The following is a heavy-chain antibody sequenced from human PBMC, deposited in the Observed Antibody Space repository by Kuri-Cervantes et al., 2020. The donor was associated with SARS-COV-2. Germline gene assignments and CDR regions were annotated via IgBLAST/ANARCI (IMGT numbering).Heavy chain of an antibody. Sequence: GESLKISCAASGFTVSSNYMSWVRQAPGKGLEWVSVIYSGGSTYYADSVKGRFTISRDNSKNTLYLQMNSLRAEDTPVYYCARVVGYSSSWYYFDYWGQGTLVTVSS. CDR2: IYSGGST. V-gene: IGHV3-53*01. CDR1: GFTVSSNY. J-gene: IGHJ4*02. CDR3: ARVVGYSSSWYYFDY. D-gene: IGHD6-13*01.